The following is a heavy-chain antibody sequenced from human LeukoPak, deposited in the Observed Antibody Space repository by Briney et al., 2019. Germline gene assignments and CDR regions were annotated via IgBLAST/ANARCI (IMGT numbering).Heavy chain of an antibody. V-gene: IGHV4-59*12. CDR2: ASDSGNT. CDR3: ATHVEMTTAYLGY. CDR1: GGSISSYY. J-gene: IGHJ4*02. D-gene: IGHD5-24*01. Sequence: PSETLSLTCTVSGGSISSYYWSWIRQPPGEGLEWIGYASDSGNTNYNPSLKSRVTISVDTSKNQFSLKLSSVTAADTAVYYCATHVEMTTAYLGYWGQGTLVTVSS.